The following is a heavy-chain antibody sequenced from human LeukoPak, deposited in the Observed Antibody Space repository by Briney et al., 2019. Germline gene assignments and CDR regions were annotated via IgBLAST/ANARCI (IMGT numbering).Heavy chain of an antibody. V-gene: IGHV4-39*01. Sequence: SETLSLTCTVSGGSISRSTYYWGWIRQPPGKGLEWIGSIFYSGTTYYNPSLKSRVTISVDTSKNQFSLKLSSVDATDTAVYFCARLRFDFWSGYTHPYFDYWGQGTLVTVSS. J-gene: IGHJ4*02. CDR3: ARLRFDFWSGYTHPYFDY. CDR2: IFYSGTT. CDR1: GGSISRSTYY. D-gene: IGHD3-3*01.